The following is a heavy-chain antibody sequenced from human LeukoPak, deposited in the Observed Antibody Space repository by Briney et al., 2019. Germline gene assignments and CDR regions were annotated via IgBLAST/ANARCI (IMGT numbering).Heavy chain of an antibody. CDR2: IKSRSDGGTT. D-gene: IGHD3-22*01. CDR1: GFTFTNAW. V-gene: IGHV3-15*01. J-gene: IGHJ4*01. Sequence: PGGSLRLTCAASGFTFTNAWLSWVRQAPGKGLEWVGLIKSRSDGGTTDYAAPVKGRFTISRDDSKNTLYLHMNSLKTEDTAVYYCATHYYDSSGYGRHFEYWGHGALFTVSS. CDR3: ATHYYDSSGYGRHFEY.